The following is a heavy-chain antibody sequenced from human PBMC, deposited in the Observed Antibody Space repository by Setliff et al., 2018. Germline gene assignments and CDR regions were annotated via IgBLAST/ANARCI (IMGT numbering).Heavy chain of an antibody. CDR2: ISGSNGNT. V-gene: IGHV1-3*01. Sequence: ASVKVSCKASGYTFTSYALHWLRQAPGQRLEWMAYISGSNGNTHYSQKFRGRVTVTRDTSASTVFMELSTLSSEDTAVYYCAREVYDVLTGYSYWYFDLWGRGTLVTVSS. CDR3: AREVYDVLTGYSYWYFDL. J-gene: IGHJ2*01. CDR1: GYTFTSYA. D-gene: IGHD3-9*01.